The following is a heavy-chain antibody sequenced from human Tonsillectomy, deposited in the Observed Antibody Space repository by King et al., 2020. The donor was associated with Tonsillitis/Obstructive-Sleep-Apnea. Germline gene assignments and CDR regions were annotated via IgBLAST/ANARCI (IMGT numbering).Heavy chain of an antibody. CDR1: GFTFSSYA. J-gene: IGHJ5*02. V-gene: IGHV3-30*01. D-gene: IGHD3-16*01. CDR3: ARSYYDYIWGSSHPNHH. CDR2: ISYDGSNK. Sequence: VQLVESGGGVVQPGRSLRLSCAASGFTFSSYAMHWVRQAPGKGLEWVAVISYDGSNKYYADSVKGRFTISRDNSKNTLYLQMNSLGAEDTAVYYCARSYYDYIWGSSHPNHHWGQGTLVTVSS.